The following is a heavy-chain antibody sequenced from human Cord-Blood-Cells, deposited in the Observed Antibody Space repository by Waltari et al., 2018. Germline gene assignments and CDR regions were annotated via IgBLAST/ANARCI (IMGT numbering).Heavy chain of an antibody. CDR1: GGSFSGYY. J-gene: IGHJ4*02. V-gene: IGHV4-34*01. CDR3: ARGKGMVRGVDY. D-gene: IGHD3-10*01. Sequence: QVQLQQWGAGLLKPSETLSLTCAVYGGSFSGYYWSWIRQPPGKGLEWIGEITHSGSTNYNPSLNGRVTISVDTSKNQFSLKLSAVTAADTAVYYCARGKGMVRGVDYWGQGTLVTVSS. CDR2: ITHSGST.